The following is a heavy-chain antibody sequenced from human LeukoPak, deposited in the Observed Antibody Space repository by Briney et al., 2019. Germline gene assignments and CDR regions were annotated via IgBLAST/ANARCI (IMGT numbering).Heavy chain of an antibody. Sequence: SETLSLTCTVSGRSVSSGIYYWSWIRQPPGKGLEWIGYIYYSGSTNYNPSLKSRVTISVDTSKNQFSLKLSSVTAADTAVYYCARGLIAVAGLIDYWGQGTLVTVSS. CDR1: GRSVSSGIYY. J-gene: IGHJ4*02. V-gene: IGHV4-61*01. CDR3: ARGLIAVAGLIDY. CDR2: IYYSGST. D-gene: IGHD6-19*01.